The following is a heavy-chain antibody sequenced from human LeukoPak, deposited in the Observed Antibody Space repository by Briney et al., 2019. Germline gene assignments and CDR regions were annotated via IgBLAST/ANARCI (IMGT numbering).Heavy chain of an antibody. J-gene: IGHJ4*02. V-gene: IGHV3-11*05. CDR1: GFTFSDYY. Sequence: GGSLRLSCAASGFTFSDYYTSWIRQAPGKGLEWVSYISSSRTYTNYADPVKGRFTISRDDAKNSLYLQMNSLRAEDTAVYYCARDGLPFDFWGQGTLVTVSS. CDR3: ARDGLPFDF. CDR2: ISSSRTYT. D-gene: IGHD3/OR15-3a*01.